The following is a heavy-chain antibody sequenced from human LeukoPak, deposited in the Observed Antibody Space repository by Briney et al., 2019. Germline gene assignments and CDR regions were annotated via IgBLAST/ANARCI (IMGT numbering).Heavy chain of an antibody. D-gene: IGHD3-3*01. CDR2: INHSGST. Sequence: SETLSLTCAVYGGSFSGYYWSWIRQPPGKGLEWIGEINHSGSTNYNPSLKSRVTISVDTSKNQFSLKLSSVTAADTAVYYCASTYYDFWSGYSPREYYFDYWGQGTLVTVSS. J-gene: IGHJ4*02. V-gene: IGHV4-34*01. CDR1: GGSFSGYY. CDR3: ASTYYDFWSGYSPREYYFDY.